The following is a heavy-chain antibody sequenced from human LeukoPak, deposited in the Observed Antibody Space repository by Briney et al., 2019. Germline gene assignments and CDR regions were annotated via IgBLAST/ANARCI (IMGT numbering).Heavy chain of an antibody. CDR2: ISGSGSST. Sequence: GGSLRLSCAASGFTFSSYAMSWVRQAPGKGLEWVSAISGSGSSTFYADSVKGQFTIFRDNSKNTLYLQMNSLRAEDTAVYYCAKDLRVITAMVSFDYWGQGTLVTVSS. J-gene: IGHJ4*02. CDR1: GFTFSSYA. D-gene: IGHD5-18*01. V-gene: IGHV3-23*01. CDR3: AKDLRVITAMVSFDY.